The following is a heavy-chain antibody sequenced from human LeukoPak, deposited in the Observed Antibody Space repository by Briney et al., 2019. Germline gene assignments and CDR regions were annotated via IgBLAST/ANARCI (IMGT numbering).Heavy chain of an antibody. D-gene: IGHD3-10*01. CDR3: ARLSRYGSGNYYPDY. J-gene: IGHJ4*02. Sequence: SETLTLTCTVSGGSNSGYYWSWIRQPPGKVLEWLGCIHYSGSTNYNASLKSRVTISVDTSKNQFSLKLSSVTAADTAIYYCARLSRYGSGNYYPDYWGQGTLATVSS. CDR2: IHYSGST. V-gene: IGHV4-59*08. CDR1: GGSNSGYY.